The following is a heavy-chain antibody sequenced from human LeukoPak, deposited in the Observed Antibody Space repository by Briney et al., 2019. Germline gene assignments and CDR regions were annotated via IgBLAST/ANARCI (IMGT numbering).Heavy chain of an antibody. J-gene: IGHJ4*02. D-gene: IGHD6-13*01. CDR2: IYYSGST. CDR1: GGSVSSGSYY. CDR3: ARDSSSWYVGYFDY. Sequence: SETLSLTCTVSGGSVSSGSYYWSWIRQPPGKGLEWIGYIYYSGSTNYNPSLKSRVTISVDTSKNQFSLKLSSVTAADTAVYYCARDSSSWYVGYFDYWGQGTLVTVSS. V-gene: IGHV4-61*01.